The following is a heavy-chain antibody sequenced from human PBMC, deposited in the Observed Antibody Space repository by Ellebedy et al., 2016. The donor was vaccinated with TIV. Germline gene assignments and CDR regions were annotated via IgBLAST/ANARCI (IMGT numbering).Heavy chain of an antibody. V-gene: IGHV4-34*01. Sequence: MPSETLSLTCAVYGGSFSGNYWSWIRQPPGKGLEWIGEINDRGSTNYNPSLKSQLTISVDTSKNQFSLKLTSVSAAETAVYYCARGALAILGVVKGYYGLDVWGQGTTVTVSS. CDR2: INDRGST. D-gene: IGHD3-3*01. J-gene: IGHJ6*02. CDR3: ARGALAILGVVKGYYGLDV. CDR1: GGSFSGNY.